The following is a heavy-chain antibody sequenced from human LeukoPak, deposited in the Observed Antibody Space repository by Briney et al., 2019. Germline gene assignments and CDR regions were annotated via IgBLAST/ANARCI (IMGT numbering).Heavy chain of an antibody. CDR1: GGSLTAGDYY. Sequence: SETLSLTCTVSGGSLTAGDYYWGWVRQPPGTGLQWIATSYQGASLKSRVTISLDTSKNQFSLRLTSVTAADTAVYYCTRIYGLYQEAMDVWGPGITVTVSS. V-gene: IGHV4-39*07. CDR2: S. J-gene: IGHJ6*02. D-gene: IGHD3-16*02. CDR3: TRIYGLYQEAMDV.